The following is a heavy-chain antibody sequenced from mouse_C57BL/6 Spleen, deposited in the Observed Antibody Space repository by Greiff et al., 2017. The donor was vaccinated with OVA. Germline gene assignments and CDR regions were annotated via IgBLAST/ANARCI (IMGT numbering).Heavy chain of an antibody. D-gene: IGHD4-1*01. CDR1: GFTFSDYY. CDR2: ISNGGGST. CDR3: AGANYYAMDY. V-gene: IGHV5-12*01. Sequence: EVQGVESGGGLVQPGGSLKLSCAASGFTFSDYYMYWVRQTPEKRLEWVAYISNGGGSTYYPDTVKGRFTISRDNAKNTLYLQMSRLKSEDTAMYYCAGANYYAMDYWGQGTSVTVSS. J-gene: IGHJ4*01.